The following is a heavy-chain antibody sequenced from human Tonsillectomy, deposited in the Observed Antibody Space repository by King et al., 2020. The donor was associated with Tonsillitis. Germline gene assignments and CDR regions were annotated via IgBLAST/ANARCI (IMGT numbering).Heavy chain of an antibody. D-gene: IGHD5-24*01. Sequence: VQLVESGGGVVQPGRSLRLSCAASGFTFSSYGMHWVRQAPGKGLEGGALISYDGSNKYYGDSVKGRFTISRDNSKNTLYLRMNSLRAEDTAVYYCAKDRDAYISYYFDYWGQGTLVTVSS. CDR3: AKDRDAYISYYFDY. J-gene: IGHJ4*02. CDR1: GFTFSSYG. V-gene: IGHV3-30*18. CDR2: ISYDGSNK.